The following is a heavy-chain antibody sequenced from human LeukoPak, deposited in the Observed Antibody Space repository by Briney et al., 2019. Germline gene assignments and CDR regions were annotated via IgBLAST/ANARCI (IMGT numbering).Heavy chain of an antibody. J-gene: IGHJ4*02. Sequence: SGTLSLTCTVSGGSISSGGYYWSWIRQHPGKGLEWIGYIYYSGSTYYNPSLKSRVTISVDTSKNQFSLKLSSVTAADTAVYYCARATRRVVVITEWGQGTLVTVSS. CDR1: GGSISSGGYY. CDR3: ARATRRVVVITE. D-gene: IGHD3-22*01. CDR2: IYYSGST. V-gene: IGHV4-31*03.